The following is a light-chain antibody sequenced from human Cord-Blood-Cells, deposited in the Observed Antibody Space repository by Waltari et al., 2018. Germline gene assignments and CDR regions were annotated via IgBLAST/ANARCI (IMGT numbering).Light chain of an antibody. CDR1: QSLLHSNGYNY. Sequence: DIVMTQSPLSLPVTHGEPASISCRSSQSLLHSNGYNYLDWYLQKPGQSPQLLIYLGSNRASGVPDRVSGSGSGTDFTLKISRVEAEDVGVYYCMQALQTPTFGGGTKVEIK. J-gene: IGKJ4*01. V-gene: IGKV2-28*01. CDR2: LGS. CDR3: MQALQTPT.